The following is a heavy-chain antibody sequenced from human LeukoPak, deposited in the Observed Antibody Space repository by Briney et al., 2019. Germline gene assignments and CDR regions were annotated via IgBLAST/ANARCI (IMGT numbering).Heavy chain of an antibody. D-gene: IGHD6-13*01. CDR3: ARESDRSGWYDY. Sequence: GGSLRLSCAAPGLITDDYAIHWVRQAPGKGLEWVSLISGDGGSTFYADSVRGRFTISRDNSKNSLSLQMSSLRSEDTALYFCARESDRSGWYDYWGQGTLVTVSS. V-gene: IGHV3-43*02. J-gene: IGHJ4*02. CDR1: GLITDDYA. CDR2: ISGDGGST.